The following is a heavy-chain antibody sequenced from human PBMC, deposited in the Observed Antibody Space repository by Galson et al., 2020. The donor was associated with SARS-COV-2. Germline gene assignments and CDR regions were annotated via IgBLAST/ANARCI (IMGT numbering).Heavy chain of an antibody. CDR1: GFTFDDYA. Sequence: TGGSLRLSCAASGFTFDDYAMHWVRQAPGKGLEWVSGISWNSGSIGYADSVKGRFTISRDNAKNSLYLQMNSLRAEDTALYYCAKGDVLRYFDWELWGYYGMDVWGQGTTVTVSS. D-gene: IGHD3-9*01. CDR2: ISWNSGSI. J-gene: IGHJ6*02. CDR3: AKGDVLRYFDWELWGYYGMDV. V-gene: IGHV3-9*01.